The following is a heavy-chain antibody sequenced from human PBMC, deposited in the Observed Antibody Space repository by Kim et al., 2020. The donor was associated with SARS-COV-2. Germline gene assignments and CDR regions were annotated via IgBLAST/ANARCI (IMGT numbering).Heavy chain of an antibody. D-gene: IGHD2-15*01. CDR1: GFRFDEYA. J-gene: IGHJ6*02. Sequence: GGSLRLSCAASGFRFDEYAMNWVRQVPGKGLEWVSFITSDGANTDYADSVKARFPNSRDKNRGSLYLQMNSQRTEDTASYFCAKDVCSSGSCTSNHYYGMDVWGQGTTVLVSS. CDR3: AKDVCSSGSCTSNHYYGMDV. CDR2: ITSDGANT. V-gene: IGHV3-43*02.